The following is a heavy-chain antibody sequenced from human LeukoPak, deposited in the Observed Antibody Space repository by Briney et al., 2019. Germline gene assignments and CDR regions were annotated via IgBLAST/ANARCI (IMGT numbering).Heavy chain of an antibody. J-gene: IGHJ4*02. CDR2: IYYSGST. Sequence: SETLSLTCTVSGGSISSSGYYWGWIRQPPGKGLEWIASIYYSGSTNYNPSLKSRVTISVDTSKNQFSLKLSSVTAADTAVYYCARDPGYSSGWSPHFDYWGQGTLVTVSS. CDR1: GGSISSSGYY. CDR3: ARDPGYSSGWSPHFDY. D-gene: IGHD6-19*01. V-gene: IGHV4-39*07.